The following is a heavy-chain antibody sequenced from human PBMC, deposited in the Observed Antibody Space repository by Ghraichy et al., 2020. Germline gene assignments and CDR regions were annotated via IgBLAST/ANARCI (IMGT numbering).Heavy chain of an antibody. CDR3: AKDRRTAGAGTGGWFDP. CDR1: GFTFSSYA. D-gene: IGHD6-13*01. V-gene: IGHV3-23*01. J-gene: IGHJ5*02. Sequence: GESLNISCEASGFTFSSYAMSWVRQAPGKGLEWVSAISGSGENAYYADSVKGRFTLSRDNSKNTLYLQMSSLRDEDTAVYYCAKDRRTAGAGTGGWFDPWGQGTLVTVSS. CDR2: ISGSGENA.